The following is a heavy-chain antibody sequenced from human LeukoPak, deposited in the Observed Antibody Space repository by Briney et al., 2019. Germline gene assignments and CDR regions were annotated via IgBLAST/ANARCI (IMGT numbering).Heavy chain of an antibody. D-gene: IGHD3-3*01. J-gene: IGHJ4*02. Sequence: GASVKVSCKASGYTFSSYGISWVRQAPGQGLEWMGWINPVSGGTKSAQKFQGRVTMTRDTSISTAYMELSRLTSDDTALYYCARDSGSGYWDGADYWGQGTLVAVSS. V-gene: IGHV1-2*02. CDR2: INPVSGGT. CDR1: GYTFSSYG. CDR3: ARDSGSGYWDGADY.